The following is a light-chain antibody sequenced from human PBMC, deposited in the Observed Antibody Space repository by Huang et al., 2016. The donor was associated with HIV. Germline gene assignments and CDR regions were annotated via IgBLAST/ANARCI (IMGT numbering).Light chain of an antibody. J-gene: IGKJ1*01. CDR1: QSLLHTDGRTH. V-gene: IGKV2D-29*02. CDR3: MQSIQPAT. CDR2: EAS. Sequence: DVVMTQIPLSLSVTPGQPASISCKSSQSLLHTDGRTHLYWYLQKPGQSPQLMNYEASNRFAGVPDRFNGSGSGTDFTLKISRVEAEDAGVYYCMQSIQPATFGQGTKVEI.